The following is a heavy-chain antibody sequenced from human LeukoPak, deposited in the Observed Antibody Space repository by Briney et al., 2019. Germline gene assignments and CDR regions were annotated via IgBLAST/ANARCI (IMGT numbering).Heavy chain of an antibody. CDR2: ISAYNGNT. J-gene: IGHJ3*02. V-gene: IGHV1-18*01. CDR3: ARVDCSGGSCRRVYAFDI. CDR1: GYTFTSYG. D-gene: IGHD2-15*01. Sequence: ASVKVSCKASGYTFTSYGISWVRQAPGQGLEWMGWISAYNGNTNYAQKLQGRVTMTTDTSTSTAYMELRSLRSDDTAVYYCARVDCSGGSCRRVYAFDIWGQGTMVTVSS.